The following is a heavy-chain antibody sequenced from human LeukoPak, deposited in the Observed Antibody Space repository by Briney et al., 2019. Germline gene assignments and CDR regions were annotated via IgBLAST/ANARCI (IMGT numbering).Heavy chain of an antibody. Sequence: PGGSLRLSCAASGFTFSNYGMHWVRQAPGKGLEWVAFISYDGSNKYYADSVKGRFTISRDNSKKMLYLQVNSLRAEDTAVYYCAKDPRRYNRTGGYFDYWGQGTLVTVSS. V-gene: IGHV3-30*18. J-gene: IGHJ4*02. D-gene: IGHD1-14*01. CDR1: GFTFSNYG. CDR3: AKDPRRYNRTGGYFDY. CDR2: ISYDGSNK.